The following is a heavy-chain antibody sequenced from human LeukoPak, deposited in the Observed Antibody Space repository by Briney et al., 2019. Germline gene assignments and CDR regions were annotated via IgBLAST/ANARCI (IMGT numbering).Heavy chain of an antibody. CDR3: ARDRGSTTMIRGVDHC. V-gene: IGHV3-53*01. CDR2: IYSGGST. D-gene: IGHD3-10*01. J-gene: IGHJ4*02. Sequence: GGSLRLSCAASGFTVSSNYMSWVRQAPGKGLEWVSVIYSGGSTYYADSVKGRFTISRDNTKNSLYLQMNSLRVEDTAVYYCARDRGSTTMIRGVDHCWGQGTLVTVSS. CDR1: GFTVSSNY.